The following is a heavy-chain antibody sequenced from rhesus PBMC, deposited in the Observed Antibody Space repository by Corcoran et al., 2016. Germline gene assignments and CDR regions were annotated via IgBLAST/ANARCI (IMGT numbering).Heavy chain of an antibody. Sequence: EEQLVESGGGFAQHGGTQRLSCASPGFTFSDSYMDWVRQSPGEWLEWVSRISNGGSSTWYADSVKGRFTISRENAKNTLYLQMNSLRAEDTAVYYCARDLGGVTAYNRFDVWGPGVLVTVSS. V-gene: IGHV3-178*01. J-gene: IGHJ5-1*01. D-gene: IGHD2-15*01. CDR3: ARDLGGVTAYNRFDV. CDR2: ISNGGSST. CDR1: GFTFSDSY.